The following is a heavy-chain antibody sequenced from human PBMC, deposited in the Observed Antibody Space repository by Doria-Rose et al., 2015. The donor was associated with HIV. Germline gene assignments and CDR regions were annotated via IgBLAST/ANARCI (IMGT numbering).Heavy chain of an antibody. CDR1: GVSLSSPGMG. V-gene: IGHV2-26*01. CDR2: IFSDDER. Sequence: QITLKESGPVQVKPTETLTLTCTVSGVSLSSPGMGVSWIRQPPGKALEWLANIFSDDERSYKTSLKSSLTISRVTSKSQVVLTMTDMDPVDTATYYCARIKSSRWYHKYYFDFWGQGTLVIVSA. J-gene: IGHJ4*02. D-gene: IGHD6-13*01. CDR3: ARIKSSRWYHKYYFDF.